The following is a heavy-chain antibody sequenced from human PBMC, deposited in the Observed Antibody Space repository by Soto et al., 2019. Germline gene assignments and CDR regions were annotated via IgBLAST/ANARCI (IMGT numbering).Heavy chain of an antibody. Sequence: QITLKESGPTLVKPTQTLTLTCTFSGFSLSTSGVGVGWIRQPPGKALEWLALIYWDDDNRYSPSLKGRLTITKDNRKNPVVLTMTNMDPVDTATYYCAHLTYYYGSGRVGYFDYWGQGTLVTVSS. CDR2: IYWDDDN. V-gene: IGHV2-5*02. CDR3: AHLTYYYGSGRVGYFDY. D-gene: IGHD3-10*01. J-gene: IGHJ4*02. CDR1: GFSLSTSGVG.